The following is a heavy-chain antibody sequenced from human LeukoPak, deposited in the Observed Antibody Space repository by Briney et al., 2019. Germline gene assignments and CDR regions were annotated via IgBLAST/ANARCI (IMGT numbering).Heavy chain of an antibody. CDR3: ARVSTSGYRDWLDP. D-gene: IGHD3-9*01. V-gene: IGHV1-2*02. CDR2: IYPKSGGT. CDR1: GYTFADYY. J-gene: IGHJ5*02. Sequence: ASVKDSCKASGYTFADYYIHWVRQAPGQGLEWMGWIYPKSGGTNSAQKFQGRVTMTRDTSTSTAYMELSRLKFDDTAVYYCARVSTSGYRDWLDPWGRGTLVTVSS.